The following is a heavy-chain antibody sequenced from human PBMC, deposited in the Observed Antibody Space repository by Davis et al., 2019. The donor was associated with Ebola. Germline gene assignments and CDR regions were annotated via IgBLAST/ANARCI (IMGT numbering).Heavy chain of an antibody. CDR1: GFTFSSYA. Sequence: PGGSLRLSCAASGFTFSSYAMHWVRQAPGKGLEWVAVISYDGSNKYYADSVKGRFTISRDNAKNSLYLQMNSLRDEDTAVYYCARVFGAALDYWGQGTLVTVSS. V-gene: IGHV3-30-3*01. J-gene: IGHJ4*02. D-gene: IGHD6-6*01. CDR2: ISYDGSNK. CDR3: ARVFGAALDY.